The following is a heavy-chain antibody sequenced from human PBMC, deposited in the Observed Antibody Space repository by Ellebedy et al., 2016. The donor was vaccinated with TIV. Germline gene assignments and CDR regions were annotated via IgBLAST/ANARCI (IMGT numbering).Heavy chain of an antibody. CDR1: GFTFSGYE. J-gene: IGHJ5*02. CDR3: AREGAGSGSYSNWFDP. Sequence: GESLKISCAASGFTFSGYEMNWVRQAPGKGLEWVSYISSSGTTIYYADSVKGRFTISRDNAKNSLYLQMNSLRAEDTAVYYCAREGAGSGSYSNWFDPWGQGTLVTVSS. D-gene: IGHD3-10*01. V-gene: IGHV3-48*03. CDR2: ISSSGTTI.